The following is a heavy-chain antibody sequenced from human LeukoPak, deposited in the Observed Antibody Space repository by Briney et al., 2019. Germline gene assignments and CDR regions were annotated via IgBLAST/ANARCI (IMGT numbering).Heavy chain of an antibody. CDR2: IIPIFGTA. V-gene: IGHV1-69*05. Sequence: ASVTVSCKASGGTFSSYAISWVRQAPGQGLEWMGGIIPIFGTANYAQKFQGRVTITTDESTSTAYMELSSLRSEDTAVYYCARAGHCSSTSCYDYWGQGTLVTVSS. D-gene: IGHD2-2*01. J-gene: IGHJ4*02. CDR3: ARAGHCSSTSCYDY. CDR1: GGTFSSYA.